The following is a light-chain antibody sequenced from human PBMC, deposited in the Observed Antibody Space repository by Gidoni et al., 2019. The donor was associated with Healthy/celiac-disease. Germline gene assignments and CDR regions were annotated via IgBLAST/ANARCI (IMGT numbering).Light chain of an antibody. CDR2: GAS. V-gene: IGKV3-15*01. Sequence: EMVIPQSPATLSASPGERATLSCRASQSVSSNLAWYQQKPGQAPRLLIYGASTRATGIPARFSGSGSGTEFTLTISSLQSEDFAVYYCQQYNNWPPLTFXGXTKVEIK. CDR3: QQYNNWPPLT. J-gene: IGKJ4*01. CDR1: QSVSSN.